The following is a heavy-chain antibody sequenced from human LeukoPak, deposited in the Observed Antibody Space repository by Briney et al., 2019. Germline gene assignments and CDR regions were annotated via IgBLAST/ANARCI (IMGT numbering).Heavy chain of an antibody. V-gene: IGHV3-23*01. CDR2: ISGSGGST. J-gene: IGHJ4*02. CDR3: ARDYDYGDYWGY. D-gene: IGHD4-17*01. Sequence: GGSPRLSCAASGFTFSSYAMSWVRQAPGKGLEWVSAISGSGGSTYYADSVKGRFTISRDNSKNTLYLQMNSLRAEDTAVYYCARDYDYGDYWGYWGQGTLVTVSS. CDR1: GFTFSSYA.